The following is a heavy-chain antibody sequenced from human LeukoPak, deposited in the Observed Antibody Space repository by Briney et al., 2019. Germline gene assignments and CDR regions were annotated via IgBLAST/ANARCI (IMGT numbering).Heavy chain of an antibody. D-gene: IGHD1-26*01. Sequence: GGSLRLSCAASGFTFSSYGMHWVRQAPGKGLEWVAVIWYDGSNKYYADSVKGRFTISRDNSKNTLYLQMNSLRAEDTALYYCARGGYSGSYFAYWGQGTLVTVSS. CDR2: IWYDGSNK. V-gene: IGHV3-33*01. J-gene: IGHJ4*02. CDR3: ARGGYSGSYFAY. CDR1: GFTFSSYG.